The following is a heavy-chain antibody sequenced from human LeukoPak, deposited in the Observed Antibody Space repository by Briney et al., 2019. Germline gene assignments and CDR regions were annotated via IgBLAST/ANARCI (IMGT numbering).Heavy chain of an antibody. CDR1: GFTFRDYW. CDR2: INADEDRA. D-gene: IGHD3-16*01. CDR3: ARGGGLDV. Sequence: PGGSLRLSCAASGFTFRDYWMHWVRHAPGKGLVWVSHINADEDRAAYADSVKGRFTISRDNARNTLYLQMNSLRAEDTAVYFCARGGGLDVWGQGATVTVSS. J-gene: IGHJ6*02. V-gene: IGHV3-74*01.